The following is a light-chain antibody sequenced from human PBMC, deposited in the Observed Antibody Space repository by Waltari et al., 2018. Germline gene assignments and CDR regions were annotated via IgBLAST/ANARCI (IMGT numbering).Light chain of an antibody. CDR1: NSIVARSY. Sequence: QSVLTQPPSASATPGQRVSISCSGSNSIVARSYVYWFQQFPGTAPKVLIFRDNQRPEGVPDRFSASKSGTSASLAITELRSEDEAEYFCAAWDNGLGTYVFGGGTKVTVL. V-gene: IGLV1-47*01. CDR2: RDN. J-gene: IGLJ1*01. CDR3: AAWDNGLGTYV.